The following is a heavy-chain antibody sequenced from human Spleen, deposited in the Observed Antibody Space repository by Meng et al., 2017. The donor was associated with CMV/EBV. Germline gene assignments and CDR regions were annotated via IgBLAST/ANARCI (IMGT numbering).Heavy chain of an antibody. J-gene: IGHJ6*02. CDR1: GFTFSSYA. Sequence: GGSLRLSCAASGFTFSSYAMHWVRQAPGKGLEWVAVISYDGSNKYYADSVKGRFTISRENAKKSLYLQMNSLRAGDTAVYYCARGGYDFWSGYPNGMDVWGQGTTVTVSS. V-gene: IGHV3-30*14. CDR2: ISYDGSNK. D-gene: IGHD3-3*01. CDR3: ARGGYDFWSGYPNGMDV.